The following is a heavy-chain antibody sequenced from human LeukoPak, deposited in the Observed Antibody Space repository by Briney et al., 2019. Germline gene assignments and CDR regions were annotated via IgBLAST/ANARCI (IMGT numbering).Heavy chain of an antibody. CDR2: VSTYNDNT. V-gene: IGHV1-18*01. J-gene: IGHJ4*02. CDR1: GYTFTSYG. Sequence: ASVKVSCKASGYTFTSYGISWVRQAPGQGLEWVGWVSTYNDNTKYAQNLQGRVTTTTDTSTSTAYMELRSLRSDDTAMYYCARQSTGSCYSPIDYWGQGTLVTVSS. CDR3: ARQSTGSCYSPIDY. D-gene: IGHD2-15*01.